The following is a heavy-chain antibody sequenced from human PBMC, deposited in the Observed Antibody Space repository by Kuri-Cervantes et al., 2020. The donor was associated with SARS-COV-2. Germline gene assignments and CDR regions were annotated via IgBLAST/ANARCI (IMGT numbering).Heavy chain of an antibody. CDR1: GFTVSSNY. V-gene: IGHV3-53*01. J-gene: IGHJ4*02. Sequence: GGSLRLSCAASGFTVSSNYMSRVRQAPGKGLEWVSIIYGGGSTYYADSVKGRFTISRDNSKNTLYLQMNSLRAEDTAVYYCARGYEARYSSSWYLDYWGQGTLVTVSS. D-gene: IGHD6-13*01. CDR2: IYGGGST. CDR3: ARGYEARYSSSWYLDY.